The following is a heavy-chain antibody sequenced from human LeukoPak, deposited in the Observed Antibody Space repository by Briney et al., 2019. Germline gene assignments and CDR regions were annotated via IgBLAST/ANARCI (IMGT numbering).Heavy chain of an antibody. CDR2: IYYSGST. Sequence: PSETLSLTCTVSGGSISSSSYYWGWIRQPPGKGLEWIGSIYYSGSTYYNPSLKSRVTISVDTSKNQISLKLSSVTAADTAVYYCAVCSSTSCYRWFPWFDPWGQGTLVTVSS. CDR3: AVCSSTSCYRWFPWFDP. V-gene: IGHV4-39*07. CDR1: GGSISSSSYY. D-gene: IGHD2-2*01. J-gene: IGHJ5*02.